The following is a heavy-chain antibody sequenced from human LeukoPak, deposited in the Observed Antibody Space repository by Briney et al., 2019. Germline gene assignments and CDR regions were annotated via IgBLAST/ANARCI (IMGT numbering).Heavy chain of an antibody. V-gene: IGHV4-39*02. J-gene: IGHJ4*02. CDR2: IYYGGST. CDR3: AREFRTDYGDLCYFDY. CDR1: GGSISSSTYY. D-gene: IGHD4-17*01. Sequence: SETLSLTCTVSGGSISSSTYYWGWIRQPPGKGLEWIGNIYYGGSTFYNPSLKSRVTISLDTSKNQFSLKLSSVTAADTAVYFCAREFRTDYGDLCYFDYWGQGTLVTVSS.